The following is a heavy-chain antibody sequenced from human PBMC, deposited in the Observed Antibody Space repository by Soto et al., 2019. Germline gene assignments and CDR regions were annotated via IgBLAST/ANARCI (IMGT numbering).Heavy chain of an antibody. D-gene: IGHD3-10*01. Sequence: EVQLVESGGGLVQPGRSLRLSCAASGFTFDDYAMHWVRQAPGKGLEWVSGISWNSGSIGYADSVKGRFTISRDNAKNSLYLQMNSLRAEDTALYYCAKDMAFVGTMVRGVIGFDYWGQGTLVTVSS. CDR3: AKDMAFVGTMVRGVIGFDY. CDR1: GFTFDDYA. J-gene: IGHJ4*02. CDR2: ISWNSGSI. V-gene: IGHV3-9*01.